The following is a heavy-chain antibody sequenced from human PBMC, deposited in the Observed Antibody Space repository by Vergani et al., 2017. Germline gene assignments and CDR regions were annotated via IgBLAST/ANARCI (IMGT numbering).Heavy chain of an antibody. CDR2: IYYSGST. J-gene: IGHJ1*01. D-gene: IGHD2-2*02. CDR1: GGSISSGGYY. V-gene: IGHV4-31*03. Sequence: QVQLQESGPGLVKPSQTLSLTCTVSGGSISSGGYYWSWIRQHPGKGPEWIGYIYYSGSTYYNPSLKSRVTISVDTSKNQFSLKLSSVTAADTAVYYCARSPLYCSSTSCHKVGYFQHWGQGTLVTVSS. CDR3: ARSPLYCSSTSCHKVGYFQH.